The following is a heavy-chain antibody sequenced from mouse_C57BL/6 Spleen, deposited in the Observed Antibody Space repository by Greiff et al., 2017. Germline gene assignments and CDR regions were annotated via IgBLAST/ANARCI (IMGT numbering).Heavy chain of an antibody. D-gene: IGHD1-1*01. CDR3: ARRGYYGSSYGYFDV. J-gene: IGHJ1*03. CDR1: GYTFTSYW. CDR2: IDPSDSET. Sequence: QVQLQQPGAELVRPGSSVKLSCKASGYTFTSYWMHWVKQRPIQGLEWIGNIDPSDSETHYNQKFKDKATLTVDKSSSTAYMQLSSLTSEDSAVYDCARRGYYGSSYGYFDVWGTGTTVTVSS. V-gene: IGHV1-52*01.